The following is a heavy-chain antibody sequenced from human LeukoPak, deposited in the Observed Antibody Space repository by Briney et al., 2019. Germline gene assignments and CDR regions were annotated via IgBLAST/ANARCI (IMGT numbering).Heavy chain of an antibody. CDR1: GYTFTSYA. J-gene: IGHJ4*02. Sequence: ASVKVSCKASGYTFTSYAMHWVRQAPGQRLEWMGWINAGNGNTKYSQKFQGRVTITRDTPASTAYMELSSLRSEDTAVYYCARVGSQLDGIDYWGQGTLVTVSS. CDR3: ARVGSQLDGIDY. V-gene: IGHV1-3*01. D-gene: IGHD6-13*01. CDR2: INAGNGNT.